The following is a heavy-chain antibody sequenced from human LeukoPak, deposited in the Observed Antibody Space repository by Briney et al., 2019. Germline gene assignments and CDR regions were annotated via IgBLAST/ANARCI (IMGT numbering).Heavy chain of an antibody. CDR2: INPNSGGT. CDR3: ARGVWSTKYYYFDY. D-gene: IGHD3-16*01. V-gene: IGHV1-2*02. Sequence: ASVKVSCKASGYTFTGHYMHWVRQAPGQGLEWMGWINPNSGGTNYSQKFQGRVIMTRDTSISTAYMELSRLRSDDTAVYYCARGVWSTKYYYFDYWGQGTLVTVSS. CDR1: GYTFTGHY. J-gene: IGHJ4*02.